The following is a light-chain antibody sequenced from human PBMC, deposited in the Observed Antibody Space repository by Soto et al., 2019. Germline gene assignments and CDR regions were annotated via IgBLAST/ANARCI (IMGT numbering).Light chain of an antibody. CDR3: QQYNIWRSIT. V-gene: IGKV3-15*01. CDR1: QSVGNK. J-gene: IGKJ5*01. Sequence: EIVVTQSPATLSVSPLERATLSCRASQSVGNKVAWYQHKPGQTPRLIIYDISTRAAGVPARFSGSGYGTDFTLTISSLQSEDFAVYYCQQYNIWRSITFGQGTRLEIK. CDR2: DIS.